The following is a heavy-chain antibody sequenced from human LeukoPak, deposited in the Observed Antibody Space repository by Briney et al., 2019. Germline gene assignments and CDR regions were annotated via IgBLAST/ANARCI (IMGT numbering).Heavy chain of an antibody. J-gene: IGHJ4*02. CDR2: ISIYSGDT. D-gene: IGHD1-14*01. V-gene: IGHV1-18*01. CDR1: GYSFTDYG. Sequence: ASVKVSCKASGYSFTDYGISWIREAPGQGLEWLGWISIYSGDTNYAQKFQGRVSMTRDVSSSTIYMELTSLRYDDTAIYYCSRAGGVYWGQGTLVIVSS. CDR3: SRAGGVY.